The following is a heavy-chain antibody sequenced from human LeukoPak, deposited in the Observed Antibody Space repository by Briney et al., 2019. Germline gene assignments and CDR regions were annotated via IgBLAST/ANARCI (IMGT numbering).Heavy chain of an antibody. V-gene: IGHV3-64*02. CDR3: AREIIDYGVNSGGFDY. D-gene: IGHD4-23*01. CDR2: ISSNGGGT. J-gene: IGHJ4*02. CDR1: GFTFNTYA. Sequence: AGGSLRLSCSASGFTFNTYAMQWVRQAPGKGLEYVSAISSNGGGTHYADSVKGRFTISRDNSKNTLYLQMGSLRPEDMAVYYCAREIIDYGVNSGGFDYWGQGTLVTVSS.